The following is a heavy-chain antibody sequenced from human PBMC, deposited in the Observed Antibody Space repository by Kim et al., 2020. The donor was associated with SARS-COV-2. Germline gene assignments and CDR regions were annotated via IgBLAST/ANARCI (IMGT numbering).Heavy chain of an antibody. CDR2: IYYSGST. Sequence: LETLSLTCTVSGGSISSYYWSWIRQPPRKGLGWIGYIYYSGSTNYNPSLKTRVTISVDTSKNQFSLKLSSVTAADTAVYYCARHRFGGVIGDFDYWGQGT. D-gene: IGHD3-16*02. CDR3: ARHRFGGVIGDFDY. J-gene: IGHJ4*02. CDR1: GGSISSYY. V-gene: IGHV4-59*08.